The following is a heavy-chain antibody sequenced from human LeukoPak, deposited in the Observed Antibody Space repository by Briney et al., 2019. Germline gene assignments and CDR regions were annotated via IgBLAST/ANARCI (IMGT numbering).Heavy chain of an antibody. CDR1: GFTFSSYG. CDR3: AGTSPMGSSWLAYYYYYGMDV. CDR2: ISYDGSNK. V-gene: IGHV3-30*03. J-gene: IGHJ6*02. D-gene: IGHD6-13*01. Sequence: GGSLRLSCAASGFTFSSYGMHWVRQAPGKGLEWVAVISYDGSNKYYADSVKGRFTISRDNSKNTLYLQMNSLRAEDTAVYYCAGTSPMGSSWLAYYYYYGMDVWGQGTTVTVSS.